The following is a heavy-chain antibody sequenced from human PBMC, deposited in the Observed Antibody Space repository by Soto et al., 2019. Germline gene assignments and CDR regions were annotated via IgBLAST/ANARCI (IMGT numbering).Heavy chain of an antibody. CDR3: ARIYTMTDAFDI. D-gene: IGHD3-22*01. J-gene: IGHJ3*02. Sequence: SETLSLTCTFSCGSIISGGYYWSWIRQHPGKGLEWIGYIYYSGSTYYNPSLKSRVTISVDTSKNQFSLKLSSVTAADTAVYYCARIYTMTDAFDIWGQGTMVTVSS. CDR2: IYYSGST. V-gene: IGHV4-31*03. CDR1: CGSIISGGYY.